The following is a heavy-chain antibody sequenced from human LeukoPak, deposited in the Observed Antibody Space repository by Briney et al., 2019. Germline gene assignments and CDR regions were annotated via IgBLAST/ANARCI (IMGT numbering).Heavy chain of an antibody. Sequence: GGSLRLSCAASGFSVSGSYMSWVRQAPGKGLEWVSGFDSAGTTSYADSVKGRFTISRDNSKNTLYLQMNSLRAEDTAVYYCARGPGYSSSWYRYYYYYYGMDVWGQGTTVTVSS. CDR2: FDSAGTT. CDR3: ARGPGYSSSWYRYYYYYYGMDV. CDR1: GFSVSGSY. J-gene: IGHJ6*02. D-gene: IGHD6-13*01. V-gene: IGHV3-53*05.